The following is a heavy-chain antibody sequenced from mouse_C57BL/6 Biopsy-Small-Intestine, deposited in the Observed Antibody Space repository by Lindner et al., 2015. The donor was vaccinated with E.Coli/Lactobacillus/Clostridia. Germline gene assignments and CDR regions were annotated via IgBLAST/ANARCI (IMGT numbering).Heavy chain of an antibody. CDR1: GYTFTDYN. CDR2: IYPNNGGT. CDR3: ARGAYYRYEGYAMDY. D-gene: IGHD2-14*01. J-gene: IGHJ4*01. V-gene: IGHV1-34*02. Sequence: VQLQESGPELVKPGASVKISFKASGYTFTDYNMDWVKQSHGKSLEWIGYIYPNNGGTGYNQKFKSKATLTVDKSSSTAYMELHSLTSEDSAVYYCARGAYYRYEGYAMDYWGQGTSVTVSS.